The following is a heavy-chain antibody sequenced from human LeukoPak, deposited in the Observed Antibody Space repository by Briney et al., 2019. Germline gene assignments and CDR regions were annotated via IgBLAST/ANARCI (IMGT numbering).Heavy chain of an antibody. CDR1: GFTVSSNY. CDR3: ARVLRYQLPPDF. CDR2: IYNGDDT. V-gene: IGHV3-53*01. Sequence: PGGSLRLSCAASGFTVSSNYMSCVRQAPGKGLHWVSVIYNGDDTYYADSVKGRFTISRDSSKNTLYLQMNSLRVEDTAVYYCARVLRYQLPPDFWGQGTLVTVSS. J-gene: IGHJ4*02. D-gene: IGHD2-2*01.